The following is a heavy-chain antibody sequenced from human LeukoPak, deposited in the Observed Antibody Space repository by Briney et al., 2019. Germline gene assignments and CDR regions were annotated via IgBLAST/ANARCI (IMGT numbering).Heavy chain of an antibody. CDR3: ARGRDMDV. CDR2: MNPKSGDT. Sequence: ASVKVSCKASGYIFIDYEISWVRQAPGQGLEWMGWMNPKSGDTGYEQKFQGRVTITRDSSISTVYMELSSLRSEDTALYYCARGRDMDVWGKGTSVTVSS. V-gene: IGHV1-8*02. J-gene: IGHJ6*03. CDR1: GYIFIDYE.